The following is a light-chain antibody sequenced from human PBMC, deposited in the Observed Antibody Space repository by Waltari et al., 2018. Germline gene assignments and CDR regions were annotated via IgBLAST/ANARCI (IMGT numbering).Light chain of an antibody. Sequence: SYVLTQPPSVPVAPGETASITCGGDNIGSYSVHRYQQKPGQAPVLVIFYDSDRPSGIPARFSGSNSGNTATLTITSVEAGDEARYYCQVWHADIDPGVFGTGTEVTVL. J-gene: IGLJ1*01. CDR2: YDS. V-gene: IGLV3-21*04. CDR1: NIGSYS. CDR3: QVWHADIDPGV.